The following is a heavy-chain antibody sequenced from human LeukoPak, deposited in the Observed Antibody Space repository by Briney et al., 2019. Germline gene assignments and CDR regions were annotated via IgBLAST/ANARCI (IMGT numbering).Heavy chain of an antibody. V-gene: IGHV4-34*01. CDR3: ALIDYYGSGSLVDY. Sequence: SETLSLTCTVSGDSLTGYYWSWIRQPPGKGLEWIGEINHSGSTNYNPSLKSRVTISVDTSKNQFSLKLSSVTAADTAVYYCALIDYYGSGSLVDYWGQGTLVTVSS. CDR1: GDSLTGYY. CDR2: INHSGST. D-gene: IGHD3-10*01. J-gene: IGHJ4*02.